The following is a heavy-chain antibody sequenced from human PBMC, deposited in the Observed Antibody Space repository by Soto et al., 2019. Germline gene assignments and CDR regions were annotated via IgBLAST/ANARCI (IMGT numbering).Heavy chain of an antibody. Sequence: SETLSLTCTVSGGSISSGGYYWSWIRQHPGKGLEWIGYIYYSGSTYYNPSLKSRVTISVDTSKNQFSLKLSSVTAADTAVYYCARDEQQPDAFDIWGQGTMVTVSS. CDR2: IYYSGST. CDR3: ARDEQQPDAFDI. V-gene: IGHV4-31*03. D-gene: IGHD6-13*01. J-gene: IGHJ3*02. CDR1: GGSISSGGYY.